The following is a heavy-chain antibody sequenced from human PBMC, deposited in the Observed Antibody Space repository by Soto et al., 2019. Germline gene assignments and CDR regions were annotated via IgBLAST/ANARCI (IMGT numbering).Heavy chain of an antibody. CDR3: ARGVAGGGHVDY. D-gene: IGHD6-19*01. CDR2: IYYSGST. J-gene: IGHJ4*02. CDR1: GGSISSGGYC. Sequence: QVQLQESGPGLVKPSQTLSLTCTVSGGSISSGGYCWSWIRQHPGKGLEWIGYIYYSGSTYYNPSLKSRVTISVDTSKNQFSLKLSSVTAADTAVYYCARGVAGGGHVDYWGQGTLVTVSS. V-gene: IGHV4-31*03.